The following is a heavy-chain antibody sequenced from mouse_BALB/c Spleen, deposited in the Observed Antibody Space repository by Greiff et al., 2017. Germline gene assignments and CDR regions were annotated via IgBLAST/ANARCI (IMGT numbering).Heavy chain of an antibody. Sequence: DVQLQESGPGLVKPSQSLSLTCTVTGYSITSDYAWNWIRQFPGNKLEWMGYISYSGSTSYNPSLKSRISITRDTSKNQFFLQLNSVTTEDTATYYCARSDYYGSRDWYFDVWGAGTTVTVSS. CDR2: ISYSGST. CDR1: GYSITSDYA. V-gene: IGHV3-2*02. J-gene: IGHJ1*01. D-gene: IGHD1-1*01. CDR3: ARSDYYGSRDWYFDV.